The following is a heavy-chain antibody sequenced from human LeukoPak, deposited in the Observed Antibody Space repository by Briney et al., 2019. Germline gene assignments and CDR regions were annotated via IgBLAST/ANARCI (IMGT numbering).Heavy chain of an antibody. V-gene: IGHV3-9*01. J-gene: IGHJ4*02. CDR3: AKDINYYGSGWGYFDY. CDR2: ISWNSGSI. CDR1: GFTFDDYA. Sequence: GGSLRLSCAASGFTFDDYAMHWVRQAPGKGLEGVSGISWNSGSIGYADSVKGRFTISRDNAKNSLYLQMNSLRAEDTALYYCAKDINYYGSGWGYFDYWGQGTLVTVSS. D-gene: IGHD3-10*01.